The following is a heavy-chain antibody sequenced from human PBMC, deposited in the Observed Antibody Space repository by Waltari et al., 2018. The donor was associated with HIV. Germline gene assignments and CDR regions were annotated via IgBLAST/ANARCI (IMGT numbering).Heavy chain of an antibody. D-gene: IGHD3-10*01. J-gene: IGHJ3*02. CDR2: IAAIYPNT. CDR1: GFTFSNYA. CDR3: ARIYVSGAFDI. V-gene: IGHV3-23*01. Sequence: EAQLLESGGGLVQPGGSLRVSCVGSGFTFSNYAMIWVRQAPGKGLEWVSAIAAIYPNTYYSDSVRGRFTVSKDNSENSLHLQMNSLRAEDTALYYCARIYVSGAFDIWGQGTVVTVSS.